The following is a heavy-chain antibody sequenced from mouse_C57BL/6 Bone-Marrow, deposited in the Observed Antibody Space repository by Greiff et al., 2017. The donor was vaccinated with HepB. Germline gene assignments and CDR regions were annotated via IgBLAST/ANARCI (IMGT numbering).Heavy chain of an antibody. D-gene: IGHD1-1*01. CDR3: ARSDYYGSYYFDY. CDR2: IYPGSGST. V-gene: IGHV1-55*01. CDR1: GYTFTSYW. Sequence: QVQLQQPGAELVKPGASVKMSCKASGYTFTSYWITWVKQSPGQGLEWIGEIYPGSGSTNYNEKFKSKATLTVDTSSSTAYMQLSSLTSEDSAVYYCARSDYYGSYYFDYWGQGTTLTVSS. J-gene: IGHJ2*01.